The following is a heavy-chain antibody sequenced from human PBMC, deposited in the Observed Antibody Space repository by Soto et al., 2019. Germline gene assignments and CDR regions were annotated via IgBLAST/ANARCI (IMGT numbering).Heavy chain of an antibody. Sequence: TVGSLRLSCAASGFTFRSYGMHWVRQAPGKGLEWVAVISYDGSNKYYADSVKGRFTISRDNSKSTLYLQMNSLRAEDTAVYYCAKGGVGSTSNAFDIWGQGTMVTVSS. CDR1: GFTFRSYG. CDR3: AKGGVGSTSNAFDI. CDR2: ISYDGSNK. D-gene: IGHD1-26*01. J-gene: IGHJ3*02. V-gene: IGHV3-30*18.